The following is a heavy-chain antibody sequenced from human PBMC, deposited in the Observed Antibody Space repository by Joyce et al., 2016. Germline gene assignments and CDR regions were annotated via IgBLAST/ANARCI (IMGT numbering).Heavy chain of an antibody. D-gene: IGHD3-10*01. CDR2: INAGNGNT. CDR3: ARDGRVLLYFGDLVGLDF. Sequence: QVQLVQSGAEVKKSGASVKVSCKASGYTFTSYAMSWLRQAPGQRLEWMGWINAGNGNTTYSQKFQGGININRDTSANTAYMELSSLGSEDTAVYYCARDGRVLLYFGDLVGLDFWGQGSLVTVSS. V-gene: IGHV1-3*01. J-gene: IGHJ4*02. CDR1: GYTFTSYA.